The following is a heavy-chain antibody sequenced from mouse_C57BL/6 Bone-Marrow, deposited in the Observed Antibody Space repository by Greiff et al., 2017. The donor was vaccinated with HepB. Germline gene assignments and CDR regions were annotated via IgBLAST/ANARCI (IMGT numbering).Heavy chain of an antibody. CDR1: GYTFTSYG. CDR2: ILPGSGST. Sequence: VQLQQSGAELARPGASVKLSCKASGYTFTSYGISWVKQRTGQGLEWIGEILPGSGSTNYNEKFKGKATFTADTSSNTAYMQLSSLTTEDSAIYYCARTGTGYWGQGTTLTVSS. D-gene: IGHD4-1*01. V-gene: IGHV1-81*01. CDR3: ARTGTGY. J-gene: IGHJ2*01.